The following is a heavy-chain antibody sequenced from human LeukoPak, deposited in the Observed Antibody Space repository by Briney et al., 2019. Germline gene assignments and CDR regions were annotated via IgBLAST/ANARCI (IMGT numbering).Heavy chain of an antibody. D-gene: IGHD2-15*01. J-gene: IGHJ6*03. CDR1: GFTFSSYG. CDR2: IRYDGSNK. V-gene: IGHV3-30*02. CDR3: AKDQCGGSCYYYYYMDV. Sequence: PGGSLRLSCAASGFTFSSYGMHWVRQAPGKGLEWVAFIRYDGSNKYYADSVKGRFTISRDNSMNTLYLQMNSLRAEDTAVYYCAKDQCGGSCYYYYYMDVWGKGTTVTASS.